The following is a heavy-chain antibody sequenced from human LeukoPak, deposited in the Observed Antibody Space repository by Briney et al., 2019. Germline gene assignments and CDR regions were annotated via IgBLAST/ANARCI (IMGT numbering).Heavy chain of an antibody. J-gene: IGHJ4*02. Sequence: PGRSLRLSCEASEFXFSSYGMHWVRQAPGKGLEWVAAIWDDGSEKYYGDSVRGRFTISRDNAKNSLYLQMNSLRAEDTAVYYCARDQVNYFDYWGQGTLVTVSS. V-gene: IGHV3-33*01. CDR2: IWDDGSEK. CDR1: EFXFSSYG. CDR3: ARDQVNYFDY.